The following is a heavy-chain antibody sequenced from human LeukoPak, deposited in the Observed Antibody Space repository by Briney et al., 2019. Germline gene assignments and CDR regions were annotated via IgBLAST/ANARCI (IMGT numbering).Heavy chain of an antibody. CDR1: GGSFSGYY. Sequence: SETLTLTCAVYGGSFSGYYWSWIRQPPGKGLEWIGEINHSGSTNYNPSLKSRVTISVDTSKNQFSLKLSSVTAADTAVYYCARNPKYYYDSSGTNAFDIWGQGTMVTVSS. CDR2: INHSGST. D-gene: IGHD3-22*01. J-gene: IGHJ3*02. V-gene: IGHV4-34*01. CDR3: ARNPKYYYDSSGTNAFDI.